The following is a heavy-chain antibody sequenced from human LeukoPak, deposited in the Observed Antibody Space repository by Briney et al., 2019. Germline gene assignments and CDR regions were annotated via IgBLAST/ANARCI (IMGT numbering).Heavy chain of an antibody. Sequence: GGSLRLSCAASGFTFSSYWMHWVRQAPGRGLVWVSRINGDGSSTTYVDSVMGRFTISRDNAKNTLYLQMNSVRAEDTAVYYCARGNIAAAGIHYWGQGTLVIVSS. D-gene: IGHD6-13*01. V-gene: IGHV3-74*01. J-gene: IGHJ4*02. CDR2: INGDGSST. CDR1: GFTFSSYW. CDR3: ARGNIAAAGIHY.